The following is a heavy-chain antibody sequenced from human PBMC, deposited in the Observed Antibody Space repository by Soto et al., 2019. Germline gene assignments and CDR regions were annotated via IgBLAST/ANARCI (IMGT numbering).Heavy chain of an antibody. V-gene: IGHV1-18*01. CDR2: INTYNGHT. CDR1: GYTFTNYG. CDR3: ARDLLYSSRSTVRFDI. J-gene: IGHJ3*02. Sequence: QVQLVQSGTEVKKPGASVKVSRKASGYTFTNYGISWVRQAPGQGLEWLAWINTYNGHTNYAQKLQGRVTLTTDTSTSTAYMELRSLRSDDTAVYYCARDLLYSSRSTVRFDIWGQGTMVTVSS. D-gene: IGHD6-13*01.